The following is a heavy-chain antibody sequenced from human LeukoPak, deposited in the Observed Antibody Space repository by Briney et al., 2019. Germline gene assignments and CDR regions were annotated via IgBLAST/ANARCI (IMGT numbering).Heavy chain of an antibody. CDR3: VRKVRSSYDFWSGYYASGYYYGMDV. CDR2: ISYDGSNK. V-gene: IGHV3-30*03. J-gene: IGHJ6*02. Sequence: GGSLRLSCAASGFTFSSYGMHWVRQAPGKGLEWVAVISYDGSNKYYADSVKGRFTISRDNSKNTLYLQMNSLRAEDTAVYYCVRKVRSSYDFWSGYYASGYYYGMDVWGQGTTVTVSS. CDR1: GFTFSSYG. D-gene: IGHD3-3*01.